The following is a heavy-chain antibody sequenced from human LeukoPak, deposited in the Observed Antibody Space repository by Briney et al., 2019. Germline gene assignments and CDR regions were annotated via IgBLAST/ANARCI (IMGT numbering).Heavy chain of an antibody. D-gene: IGHD2-2*01. CDR2: IYYSGST. J-gene: IGHJ5*02. CDR3: ARRSPYQLLFDP. Sequence: PSETLSLTCTVSGGSISSSSYYWGWIRQPPGKGLEWIGSIYYSGSTYYNPSLKSRVTMSVDTSKNQFSLRLSSVTAADTAVYYCARRSPYQLLFDPWGQGTLVTVSS. V-gene: IGHV4-39*01. CDR1: GGSISSSSYY.